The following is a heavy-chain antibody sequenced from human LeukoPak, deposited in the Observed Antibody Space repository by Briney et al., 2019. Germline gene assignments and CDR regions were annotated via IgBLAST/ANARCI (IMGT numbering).Heavy chain of an antibody. CDR2: IYSGGST. Sequence: GGSLRLSCAASGFTVSSNYMSWVRQAPGKGLEWVSVIYSGGSTYYADSVKGRFTISRDNSKNTLYLRMNSLRAEDTAVYYCARDSGPGGYSYGLDYWGQGTLVTVSS. V-gene: IGHV3-66*01. CDR3: ARDSGPGGYSYGLDY. CDR1: GFTVSSNY. J-gene: IGHJ4*02. D-gene: IGHD5-18*01.